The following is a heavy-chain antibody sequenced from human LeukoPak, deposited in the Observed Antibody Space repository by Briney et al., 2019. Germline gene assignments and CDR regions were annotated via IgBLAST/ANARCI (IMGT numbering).Heavy chain of an antibody. CDR1: GFTFSSYG. CDR3: AKESPYYYDSSGSLHY. V-gene: IGHV3-30*18. J-gene: IGHJ4*02. D-gene: IGHD3-22*01. CDR2: ISYDGSNK. Sequence: GGSLRLSCAASGFTFSSYGMHWVRQAPGKGLEWVAVISYDGSNKYYADSVKGRFTISRDNSKNTLYLQMNSLRAEDTAVYYCAKESPYYYDSSGSLHYWGQGTLVTVSS.